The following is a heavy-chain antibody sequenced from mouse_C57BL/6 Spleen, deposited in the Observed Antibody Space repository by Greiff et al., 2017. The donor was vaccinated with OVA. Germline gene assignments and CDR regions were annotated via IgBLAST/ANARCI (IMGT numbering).Heavy chain of an antibody. Sequence: VQLQQSDAELVKPGASVKISCKVSGYTFTDHTIHWMKQRPEQGLEWIGYIYPRDGSTKYNEKFKGKATLTADKSSSTAYMQLNSLTSEDSAVYFCAKQGGLLRENYYAMDYWGQGTSVTVSS. CDR2: IYPRDGST. J-gene: IGHJ4*01. CDR3: AKQGGLLRENYYAMDY. V-gene: IGHV1-78*01. CDR1: GYTFTDHT. D-gene: IGHD2-3*01.